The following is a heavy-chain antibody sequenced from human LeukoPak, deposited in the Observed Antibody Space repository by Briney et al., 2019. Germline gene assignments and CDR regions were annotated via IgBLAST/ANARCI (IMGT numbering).Heavy chain of an antibody. V-gene: IGHV3-33*08. CDR3: ARDGNFGYDAFDI. Sequence: KTGGSLRLSCAASGFTFSSYGCHWVRKPPAKGLGWVAVIWDDGSEKYYADSVKGRFSISRDNSKNTLYLQVNSLRAEDTAVYYCARDGNFGYDAFDIWGQGTMVTVSS. D-gene: IGHD3-10*01. CDR2: IWDDGSEK. J-gene: IGHJ3*02. CDR1: GFTFSSYG.